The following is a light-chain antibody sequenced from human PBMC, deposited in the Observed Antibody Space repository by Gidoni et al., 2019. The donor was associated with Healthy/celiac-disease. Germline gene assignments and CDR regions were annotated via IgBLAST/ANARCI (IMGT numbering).Light chain of an antibody. Sequence: DIVLTQSPGTLSLSPGERATLSCSASQRVSSSYLAWYQQKPGQAPRLLIYGASSRATGIPDRFSGSGSGTDFTLTISRLEPEDFAVYYCQQYGSSAWTFGQGTKVEIK. CDR2: GAS. CDR3: QQYGSSAWT. V-gene: IGKV3-20*01. CDR1: QRVSSSY. J-gene: IGKJ1*01.